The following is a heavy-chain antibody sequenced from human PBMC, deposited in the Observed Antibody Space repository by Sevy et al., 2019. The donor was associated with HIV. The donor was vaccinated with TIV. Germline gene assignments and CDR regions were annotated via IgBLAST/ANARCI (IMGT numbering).Heavy chain of an antibody. CDR2: ICSSSSTI. CDR1: GFTFSSYG. V-gene: IGHV3-48*02. J-gene: IGHJ6*02. CDR3: ARDRGGHGWYGYYYGMDV. D-gene: IGHD3-10*01. Sequence: GGSLRLSCAASGFTFSSYGMNWVRQAPGKGLEWVSYICSSSSTIYYADSVKGRFTISRDNAKNSLYLQMNSLRDEDTAVYYCARDRGGHGWYGYYYGMDVWGQGTTVTVSS.